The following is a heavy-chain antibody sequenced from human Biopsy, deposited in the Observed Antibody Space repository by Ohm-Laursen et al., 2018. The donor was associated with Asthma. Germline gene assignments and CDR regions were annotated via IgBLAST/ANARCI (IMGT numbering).Heavy chain of an antibody. CDR3: ARGDSSNWSHYYFDY. J-gene: IGHJ4*02. CDR2: IYSGGTS. V-gene: IGHV3-53*01. D-gene: IGHD3-22*01. Sequence: SLRLSCAASGFAVSRDHMFWVRQAPGEGLEWVSVIYSGGTSHTADSVRGRFTISRDYSKNKSYLQMHSLRAEDTAVYYCARGDSSNWSHYYFDYWGQGTLVTASS. CDR1: GFAVSRDH.